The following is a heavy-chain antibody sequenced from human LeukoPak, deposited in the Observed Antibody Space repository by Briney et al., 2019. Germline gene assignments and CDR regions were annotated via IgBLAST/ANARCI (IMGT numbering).Heavy chain of an antibody. CDR3: ASPKGAGRYYFDY. CDR1: GGTFSSYA. J-gene: IGHJ4*02. V-gene: IGHV1-69*13. CDR2: IIPIFGTA. D-gene: IGHD6-19*01. Sequence: SVKVSCKASGGTFSSYAISWVRQAPGQGLEWMGGIIPIFGTANYAQKFQGRVTITADESTSTAYMELSSLRSEDTAVYYCASPKGAGRYYFDYWGQGTLVTVSS.